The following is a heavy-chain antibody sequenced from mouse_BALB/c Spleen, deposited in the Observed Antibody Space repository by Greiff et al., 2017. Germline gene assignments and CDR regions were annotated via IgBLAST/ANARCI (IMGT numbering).Heavy chain of an antibody. Sequence: VQLQQSGPELVKPGASVKISCKASGYSFTGYFMNWVMQSHGKSLEWIGRINPYNGDTFYNQKFKGKATLTVDKSSSTAHMELRSLASEDSAVYYCAKDHGSSSYYAMDYGGQGTSVTVSS. CDR2: INPYNGDT. V-gene: IGHV1-20*02. CDR1: GYSFTGYF. CDR3: AKDHGSSSYYAMDY. D-gene: IGHD1-1*01. J-gene: IGHJ4*01.